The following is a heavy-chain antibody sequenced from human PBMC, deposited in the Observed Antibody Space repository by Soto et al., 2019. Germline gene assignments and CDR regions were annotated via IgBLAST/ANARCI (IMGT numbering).Heavy chain of an antibody. CDR2: ITSSSSSI. CDR3: ARAGGYHQSFDH. CDR1: GFTFSTYS. V-gene: IGHV3-48*01. Sequence: PGGSLRLSCAASGFTFSTYSINWVRQAPGKGLEWVSFITSSSSSIYYADSVKGRFTISRDNAKNSLYLQMNSLRAEDTAIYYCARAGGYHQSFDHWGQGALVTVSS. D-gene: IGHD2-2*01. J-gene: IGHJ4*02.